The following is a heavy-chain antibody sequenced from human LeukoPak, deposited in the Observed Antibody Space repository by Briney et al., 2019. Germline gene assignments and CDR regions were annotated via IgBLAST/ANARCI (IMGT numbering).Heavy chain of an antibody. V-gene: IGHV3-7*01. D-gene: IGHD6-6*01. Sequence: GGSLRLSCAASGFTSSSYWMSWVRQAPGKGLEWVANIKQDGSEKYYVDSVKGRFTISRDNAKSSLYLQMNSLRAEDTAVYYCAREWQGYSSSRRGYYYYMDVWGKGTTVTVSS. CDR2: IKQDGSEK. CDR3: AREWQGYSSSRRGYYYYMDV. J-gene: IGHJ6*03. CDR1: GFTSSSYW.